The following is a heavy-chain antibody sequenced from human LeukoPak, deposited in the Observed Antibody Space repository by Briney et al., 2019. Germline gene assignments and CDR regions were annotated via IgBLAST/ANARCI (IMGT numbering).Heavy chain of an antibody. CDR2: IYSGGST. Sequence: AGGSLRLSCAAPGFTVSSNYMSWVRQAPGRGLEWVSVIYSGGSTYYADSVKGRFTISRDNSKNMLYLQMNSLKAADKAVYYCARADYYDSSGYNFSGFDNWGQGTLVTVSS. CDR1: GFTVSSNY. CDR3: ARADYYDSSGYNFSGFDN. V-gene: IGHV3-53*01. D-gene: IGHD3-22*01. J-gene: IGHJ4*02.